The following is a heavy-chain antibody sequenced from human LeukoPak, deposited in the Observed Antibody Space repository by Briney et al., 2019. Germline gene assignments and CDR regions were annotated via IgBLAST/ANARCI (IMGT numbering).Heavy chain of an antibody. V-gene: IGHV3-74*01. J-gene: IGHJ5*02. CDR1: GFTFSSYW. CDR3: TRMSIEALGLPDL. CDR2: LSPDGSST. Sequence: GGSLRLSCAASGFTFSSYWMQWVRQAPGKGLVWVSRLSPDGSSTTSADSVKGRFTISRDNAKNTLYLQIGSLRADDKAVYYCTRMSIEALGLPDLWGQETLVSV. D-gene: IGHD6-6*01.